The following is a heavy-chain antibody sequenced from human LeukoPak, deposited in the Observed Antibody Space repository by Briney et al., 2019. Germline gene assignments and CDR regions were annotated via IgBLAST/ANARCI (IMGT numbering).Heavy chain of an antibody. CDR3: ARDPLRFSHYYYMDV. CDR1: GYTFTGYY. D-gene: IGHD3-3*01. J-gene: IGHJ6*03. Sequence: ASVKVSCKASGYTFTGYYMHWVRQAPGQGLEWMGWINPNSGGTNYAQKFQGRVTMTRDTSISTAYMELSRLRSDDTAVYYCARDPLRFSHYYYMDVWGKGTTVTVSS. CDR2: INPNSGGT. V-gene: IGHV1-2*02.